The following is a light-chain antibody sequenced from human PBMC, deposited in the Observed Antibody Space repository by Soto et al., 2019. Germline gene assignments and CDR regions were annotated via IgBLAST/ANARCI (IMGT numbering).Light chain of an antibody. J-gene: IGLJ1*01. CDR1: NIGTKS. Sequence: SYELTQPPSVSVAPGQTARITCGGNNIGTKSVHGYQQKPGQAPVLVVYDDSGRPSGIPERFSGSNSGNTATLTISRVEAGDETDYYCQVWESSSDTYVFGPGTKVTVL. CDR3: QVWESSSDTYV. V-gene: IGLV3-21*02. CDR2: DDS.